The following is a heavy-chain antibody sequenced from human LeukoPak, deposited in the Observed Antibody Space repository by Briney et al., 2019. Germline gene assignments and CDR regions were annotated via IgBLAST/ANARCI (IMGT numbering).Heavy chain of an antibody. J-gene: IGHJ4*02. D-gene: IGHD1-26*01. CDR3: AKVVEGY. V-gene: IGHV3-53*01. CDR1: GLTVSSNS. CDR2: INSGGNT. Sequence: GGSLRLSCAASGLTVSSNSVSWVRQAPGKGLEWVSVINSGGNTYYADSVKGRFTFSRDNSKNTLYLQMNSLRAEDTAVYYCAKVVEGYWGQGTLVTISS.